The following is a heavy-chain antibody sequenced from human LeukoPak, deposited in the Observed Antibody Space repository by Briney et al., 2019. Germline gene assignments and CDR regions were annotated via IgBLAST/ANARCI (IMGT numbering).Heavy chain of an antibody. CDR1: GGSFSGYY. CDR3: ARYRSWGSYSDY. J-gene: IGHJ4*02. D-gene: IGHD3-16*01. CDR2: INHSGST. Sequence: SETLSLTCAVYGGSFSGYYWSWIRQPPGKGLEWIGEINHSGSTNYNPSLKSRVTISVDTSKNQFSLKLSSVTAADTAVYYCARYRSWGSYSDYWGQGTLVTVSS. V-gene: IGHV4-34*01.